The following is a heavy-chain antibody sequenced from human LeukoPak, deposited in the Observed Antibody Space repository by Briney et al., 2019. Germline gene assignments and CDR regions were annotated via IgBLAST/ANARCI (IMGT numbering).Heavy chain of an antibody. Sequence: GGSLRLSCAASGFTFSSYAMSWVRQAPGKGLEWVSAISGSGGSTYYADSVKGRFTISRDNSKNTLYLQMNSLRAEDTAVYYCAKMVIVRGVILGSYFDYWGQGTLVTVSS. CDR1: GFTFSSYA. V-gene: IGHV3-23*01. CDR3: AKMVIVRGVILGSYFDY. J-gene: IGHJ4*02. D-gene: IGHD3-10*01. CDR2: ISGSGGST.